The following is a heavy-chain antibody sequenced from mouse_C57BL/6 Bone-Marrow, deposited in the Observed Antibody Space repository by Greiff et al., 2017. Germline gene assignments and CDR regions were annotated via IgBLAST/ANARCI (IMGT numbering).Heavy chain of an antibody. CDR1: GYTFTSYW. D-gene: IGHD6-1*01. Sequence: VQLQQPGAELVKPGASVKLSCTASGYTFTSYWMQWVKQRPGQGLEWIGEIDPSDSYTNYNPKFKGKATLTLDTSSSTAYLQLSSLTSEDSAVYYCARGQLYYFDYWGQGTALTVSS. CDR2: IDPSDSYT. V-gene: IGHV1-50*01. CDR3: ARGQLYYFDY. J-gene: IGHJ2*01.